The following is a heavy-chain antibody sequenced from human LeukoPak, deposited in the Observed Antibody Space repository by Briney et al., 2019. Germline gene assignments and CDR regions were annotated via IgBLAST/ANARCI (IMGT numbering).Heavy chain of an antibody. CDR3: ASARAGYSYGLDY. J-gene: IGHJ4*02. V-gene: IGHV3-53*01. Sequence: QPGGSLRLSCAASGFTVSSNYMSGVRQAPGKGLEWVSVIYSGGSTYYADSVKGRFTISRDNSKNTLYLQMNSLRAEDTAVYYCASARAGYSYGLDYWGQGTLVTVSS. D-gene: IGHD5-18*01. CDR1: GFTVSSNY. CDR2: IYSGGST.